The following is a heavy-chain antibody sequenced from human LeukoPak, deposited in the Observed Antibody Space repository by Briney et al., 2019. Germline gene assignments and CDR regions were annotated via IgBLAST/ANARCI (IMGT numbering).Heavy chain of an antibody. D-gene: IGHD2-15*01. CDR1: GFTFSSHS. CDR3: ARVVYCPGGICQIFSFDT. V-gene: IGHV3-48*04. CDR2: ISSSGSTV. Sequence: GGSLRLSCAASGFTFSSHSMNWVRQTPGKGLEWLSYISSSGSTVFYADSVKGRFIISRDNAKNSLSLQMNSLRAEDTAVYYCARVVYCPGGICQIFSFDTWGQGTMVTVSS. J-gene: IGHJ3*02.